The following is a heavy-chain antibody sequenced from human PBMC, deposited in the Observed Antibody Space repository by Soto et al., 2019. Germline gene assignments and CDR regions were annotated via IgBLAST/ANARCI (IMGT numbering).Heavy chain of an antibody. CDR2: ISYDGSNK. V-gene: IGHV3-30*18. D-gene: IGHD6-13*01. CDR1: GFTFSSYG. J-gene: IGHJ6*02. Sequence: GGSLRLSCAASGFTFSSYGMHWVRQAPGRGLEWVAVISYDGSNKYYADSVKGRFTISRDNSKNTLYLQMNSLRAEDTAVYYCAKASIAAAGPRGYYYGMDVWGQGTTVTVSS. CDR3: AKASIAAAGPRGYYYGMDV.